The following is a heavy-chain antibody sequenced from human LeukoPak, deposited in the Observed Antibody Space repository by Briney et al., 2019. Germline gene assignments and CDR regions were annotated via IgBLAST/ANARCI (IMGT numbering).Heavy chain of an antibody. D-gene: IGHD3-3*02. CDR2: IHNDGST. V-gene: IGHV3-53*01. J-gene: IGHJ4*02. Sequence: GGSLRLSCAASGFIVSNTYMTWVHQAPGKGLEWVSVIHNDGSTYYADSVKGRFTVSRDNSKNMLFLRMNSLRVEDTAVYFRASLARDYWGQGTLVSVSS. CDR1: GFIVSNTY. CDR3: ASLARDY.